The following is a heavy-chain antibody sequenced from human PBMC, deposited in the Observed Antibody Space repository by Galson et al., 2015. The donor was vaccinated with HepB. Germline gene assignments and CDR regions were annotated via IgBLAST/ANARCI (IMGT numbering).Heavy chain of an antibody. J-gene: IGHJ6*02. D-gene: IGHD3/OR15-3a*01. Sequence: SLRLSCAASGFIFSRYAMHWVRQAPGKGLEWVAVISYDGSNKFYADSVKGRFTISRDDSKNTLYVQMNSLRAEDTAVYYCAKDPYGSWTENGFYYGMDVWGQGTTVIVSS. CDR1: GFIFSRYA. CDR3: AKDPYGSWTENGFYYGMDV. V-gene: IGHV3-30*18. CDR2: ISYDGSNK.